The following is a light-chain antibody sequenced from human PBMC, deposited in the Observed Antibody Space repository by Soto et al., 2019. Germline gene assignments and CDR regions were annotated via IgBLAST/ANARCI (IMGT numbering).Light chain of an antibody. J-gene: IGLJ1*01. CDR3: SSYTSSSTRV. CDR1: SSDVGGYNF. Sequence: QSALTQPASVSGSPGQSITIPCTGTSSDVGGYNFVSWHQQHPGKAPKLIIYEVSNRPSGVSDRFSGSKSGDTASLTISGLQAEYEADYYCSSYTSSSTRVFGTGTKLTVL. CDR2: EVS. V-gene: IGLV2-14*01.